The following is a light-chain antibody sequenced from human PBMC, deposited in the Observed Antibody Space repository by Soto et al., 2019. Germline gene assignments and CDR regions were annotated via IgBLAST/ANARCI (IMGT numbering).Light chain of an antibody. CDR3: SSYTTSTTVV. Sequence: QSVLTQPASASGSPGQSIAISCTGTNSDVGAHDLVSWYQHHPGKAPRLMIYGVTNRPSGVSNRFSGSKSGNTASLTISGLQAEDEADYYCSSYTTSTTVVFGGGTKLTVL. CDR2: GVT. V-gene: IGLV2-14*01. CDR1: NSDVGAHDL. J-gene: IGLJ2*01.